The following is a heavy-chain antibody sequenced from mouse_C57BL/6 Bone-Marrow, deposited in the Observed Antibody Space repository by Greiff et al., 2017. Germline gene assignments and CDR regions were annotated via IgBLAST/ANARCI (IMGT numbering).Heavy chain of an antibody. V-gene: IGHV1-69*01. CDR2: IDPSDSYT. CDR1: GYTFTSYW. J-gene: IGHJ2*01. CDR3: ARGTPYDYDNY. D-gene: IGHD2-4*01. Sequence: QVQLQQPGAELVMPGASVKLSCKASGYTFTSYWMHWVKQRPGQGLEWIGEIDPSDSYTNYNQKFKGKSTLTVDQSSSTAYMQLSSLTSEDSAVYYCARGTPYDYDNYWGQGTTLTVSS.